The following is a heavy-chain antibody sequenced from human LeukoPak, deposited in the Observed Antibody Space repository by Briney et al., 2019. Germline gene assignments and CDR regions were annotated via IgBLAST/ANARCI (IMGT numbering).Heavy chain of an antibody. CDR2: INWNGGST. J-gene: IGHJ4*02. CDR3: ARVLVEDGGYYFDY. D-gene: IGHD2-21*01. CDR1: GFTFDDYG. Sequence: GGSLRLSCAASGFTFDDYGMSWVRQAPGKGLEWVSGINWNGGSTGYADSVKGRFTISRDNAKNSLYLQMNSLRAEDTALYHCARVLVEDGGYYFDYWGQGTLVTVSS. V-gene: IGHV3-20*01.